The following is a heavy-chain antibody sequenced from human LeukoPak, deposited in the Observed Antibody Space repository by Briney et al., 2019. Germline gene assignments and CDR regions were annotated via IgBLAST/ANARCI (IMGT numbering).Heavy chain of an antibody. Sequence: GRSLRLSCAASGFTFDDHAMHWVRQAPGKGLEWVSGISWNSGSIGYADSVKGRFTISRDNAKNSLYLQMNSLRAEDTALYYCAKDSSNCGGDCYQSYYYGMDVWGQGTTVTVSS. V-gene: IGHV3-9*01. CDR3: AKDSSNCGGDCYQSYYYGMDV. J-gene: IGHJ6*02. CDR2: ISWNSGSI. CDR1: GFTFDDHA. D-gene: IGHD2-21*02.